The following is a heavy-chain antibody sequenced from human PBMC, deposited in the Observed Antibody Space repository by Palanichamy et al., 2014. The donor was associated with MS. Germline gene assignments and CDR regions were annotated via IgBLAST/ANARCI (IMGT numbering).Heavy chain of an antibody. D-gene: IGHD2/OR15-2a*01. J-gene: IGHJ6*02. CDR3: ARGLLKKGMDV. Sequence: GLERLGRTYYRSKWYNDYTVSVKSRITINSDTSKNQFSLQLNSVTPEDTAVYYCARGLLKKGMDVWGQGTTVTVSS. CDR2: TYYRSKWYN. V-gene: IGHV6-1*01.